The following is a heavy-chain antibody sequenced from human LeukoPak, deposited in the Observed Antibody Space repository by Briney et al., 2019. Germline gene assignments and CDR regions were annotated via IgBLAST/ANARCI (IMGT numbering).Heavy chain of an antibody. V-gene: IGHV4-39*07. D-gene: IGHD4-17*01. CDR1: GGSISSGPYW. CDR3: ARRSYGDPFDP. J-gene: IGHJ5*02. Sequence: TSETLSLTCTVSGGSISSGPYWWGWVRQPPGKGLEWIGTIYSSGNTFYNPSLRSRVTISLDTSKSQFSLNLNSMTAADTAVYYCARRSYGDPFDPWGQGTLVTVSS. CDR2: IYSSGNT.